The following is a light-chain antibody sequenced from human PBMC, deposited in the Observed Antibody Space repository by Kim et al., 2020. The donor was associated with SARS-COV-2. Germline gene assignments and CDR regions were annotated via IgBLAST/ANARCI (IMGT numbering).Light chain of an antibody. CDR3: SSYAGSNNLV. J-gene: IGLJ2*01. CDR2: EVT. CDR1: SSDVVGYNY. Sequence: QSALTQPPSASGSPGQSVTISCTGTSSDVVGYNYVSWYQQHPGKAPKLMIYEVTKRPSGVPDRFSGSKSGNTASLTVSGLQAEDEADYYCSSYAGSNNLVFCGGTQLTVL. V-gene: IGLV2-8*01.